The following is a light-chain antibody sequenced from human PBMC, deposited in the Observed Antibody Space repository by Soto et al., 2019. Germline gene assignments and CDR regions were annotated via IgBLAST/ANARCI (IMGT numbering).Light chain of an antibody. CDR3: QQSHGIPYT. CDR2: AAS. J-gene: IGKJ2*01. CDR1: QTISTY. Sequence: DIQMTQSPSSLSASVGDRVTITCRASQTISTYLNWYQQEPGKAPKLRNYAASSLQSGVPSRFSGSGSGTDFTLTISSLQPEDFAAYYCQQSHGIPYTFGQGTKLEIK. V-gene: IGKV1-39*01.